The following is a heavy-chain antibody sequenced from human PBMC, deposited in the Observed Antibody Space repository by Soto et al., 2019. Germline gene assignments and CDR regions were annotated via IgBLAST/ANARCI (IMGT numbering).Heavy chain of an antibody. Sequence: PGGSLRLSCTGSGVTFSLYSMDWVRQAPGKGLEWVASISPSSSYMYYADSVQGRFTISRDNAKNSVYLQMNSLRAEDTALYYCAFALISPEGSLDPWGQGTLVTVSS. J-gene: IGHJ5*02. CDR1: GVTFSLYS. V-gene: IGHV3-21*01. CDR2: ISPSSSYM. D-gene: IGHD3-10*01. CDR3: AFALISPEGSLDP.